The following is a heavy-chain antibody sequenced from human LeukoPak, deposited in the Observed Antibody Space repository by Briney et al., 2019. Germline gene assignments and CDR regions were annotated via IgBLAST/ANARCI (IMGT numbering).Heavy chain of an antibody. V-gene: IGHV3-23*01. D-gene: IGHD5-12*01. CDR3: AKKSGYDYDFDY. J-gene: IGHJ4*02. CDR2: ISGSGGST. Sequence: GGSLRLSCAASGFTFSSYVMNWVRQAPGKGLEWVSVISGSGGSTNYADSVKGRFTISRDNSKNTVYLQMNSLRAEDTAVYCCAKKSGYDYDFDYWGQGTLVTVSS. CDR1: GFTFSSYV.